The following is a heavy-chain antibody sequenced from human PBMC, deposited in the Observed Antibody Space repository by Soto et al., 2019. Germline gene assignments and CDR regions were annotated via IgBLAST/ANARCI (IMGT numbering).Heavy chain of an antibody. Sequence: QVQLVESGGGLVKPGGSLRLSCAASGFTFSDYYMSWIRQAPGKGLERVSYISSSCSTIYYADSVKGRFTISRDNAKNSMYLQMNSLRAEDSAVYYCARELGDLYNWNWIAFDIWGQGTMVTVSS. D-gene: IGHD1-7*01. CDR2: ISSSCSTI. V-gene: IGHV3-11*01. J-gene: IGHJ3*02. CDR3: ARELGDLYNWNWIAFDI. CDR1: GFTFSDYY.